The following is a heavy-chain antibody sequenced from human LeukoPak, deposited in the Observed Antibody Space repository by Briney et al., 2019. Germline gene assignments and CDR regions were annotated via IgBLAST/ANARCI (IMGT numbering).Heavy chain of an antibody. CDR2: ISGGGGST. CDR3: ARAPDYGDYRSWFDP. D-gene: IGHD4-17*01. CDR1: EFTFSNYA. V-gene: IGHV3-23*01. Sequence: PGGSLRLSCAASEFTFSNYAMNWVRKAPGKGLEWVSGISGGGGSTYYADSVKGRFTISRDNSKNTLYLQMNSLRAEDTAVYNCARAPDYGDYRSWFDPWGQGTLVTVSS. J-gene: IGHJ5*02.